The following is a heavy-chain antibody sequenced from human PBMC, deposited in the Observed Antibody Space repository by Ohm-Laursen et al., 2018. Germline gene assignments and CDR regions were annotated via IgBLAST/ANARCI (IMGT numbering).Heavy chain of an antibody. CDR2: IDYRGST. J-gene: IGHJ4*02. Sequence: SETLSLTCAVSGGSFTGHYWSWIRQPPGKGLEWIGYIDYRGSTKYNPSLRSRVTMSIDTSRNQFSLKLSSVTAADTAVYYCATTTMDTSGWFGNYFDSWGQGTLVTVSS. CDR1: GGSFTGHY. D-gene: IGHD6-19*01. V-gene: IGHV4-59*08. CDR3: ATTTMDTSGWFGNYFDS.